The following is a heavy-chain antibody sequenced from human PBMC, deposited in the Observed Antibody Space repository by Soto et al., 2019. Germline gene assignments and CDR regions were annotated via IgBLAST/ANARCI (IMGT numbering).Heavy chain of an antibody. CDR3: ASADTAMVAFDY. CDR1: GYTFTSYY. CDR2: ITPSGGST. J-gene: IGHJ4*02. D-gene: IGHD5-18*01. V-gene: IGHV1-46*01. Sequence: QVQLVQSGAEVKKPGASVKVSCKASGYTFTSYYMHWVRQAPGQGLEWMGIITPSGGSTSYAQKFQGSVTMTRDTSTSTVYMELSSFRSEDTAVYYCASADTAMVAFDYWGQGTLVTVSS.